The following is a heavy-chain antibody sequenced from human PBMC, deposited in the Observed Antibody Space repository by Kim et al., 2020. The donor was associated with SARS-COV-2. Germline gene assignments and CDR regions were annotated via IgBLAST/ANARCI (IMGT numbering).Heavy chain of an antibody. V-gene: IGHV4-59*01. D-gene: IGHD2-15*01. J-gene: IGHJ6*02. CDR3: ARDTPHYDDYGMDV. Sequence: NPSLKSRVNISVDTSKNQFALKLSSVTAAETAVYYCARDTPHYDDYGMDVWGQGTTVTASS.